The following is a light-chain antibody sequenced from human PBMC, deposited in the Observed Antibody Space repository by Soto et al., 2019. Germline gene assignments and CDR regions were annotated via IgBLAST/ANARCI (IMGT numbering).Light chain of an antibody. CDR1: SSDVGGYNY. CDR3: SSYTTSSTWV. V-gene: IGLV2-14*01. J-gene: IGLJ3*02. CDR2: EVS. Sequence: QSALTQPASVSGSPGQSITISCTGTSSDVGGYNYVSWYQQHPGKAPKLIIYEVSNRPSGVSNRFSGSKSGNTASLTISGPQAEDEADYYCSSYTTSSTWVFGRGTKLSVL.